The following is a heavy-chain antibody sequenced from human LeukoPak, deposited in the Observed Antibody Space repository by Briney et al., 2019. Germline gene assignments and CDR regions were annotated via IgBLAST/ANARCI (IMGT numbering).Heavy chain of an antibody. Sequence: PGGSLRLSCAASGFTFSSYGMHWVRQAPGKGLERVAFIRYDGSNKYYADSVKGRFTISRDNAKNSLYLQMNSLRAEDTAVYYCARDRRGYYYGSGSYFDYWGQGTLVTVSS. D-gene: IGHD3-10*01. CDR1: GFTFSSYG. CDR2: IRYDGSNK. CDR3: ARDRRGYYYGSGSYFDY. J-gene: IGHJ4*02. V-gene: IGHV3-30*02.